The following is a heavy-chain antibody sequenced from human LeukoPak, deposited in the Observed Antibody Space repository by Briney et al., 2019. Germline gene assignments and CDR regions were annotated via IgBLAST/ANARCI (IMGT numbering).Heavy chain of an antibody. V-gene: IGHV3-7*01. CDR3: AREDVGILTGYHVY. J-gene: IGHJ4*02. CDR2: IKQDGSEK. Sequence: PGGSLRLSCAASGFTFSSYWMSWVRQAPGKGLEWVANIKQDGSEKYYVDSVKGRFTISRDNAKNSLYLQMNSLRAEDTAVYYCAREDVGILTGYHVYWGQGALVTVSS. CDR1: GFTFSSYW. D-gene: IGHD3-9*01.